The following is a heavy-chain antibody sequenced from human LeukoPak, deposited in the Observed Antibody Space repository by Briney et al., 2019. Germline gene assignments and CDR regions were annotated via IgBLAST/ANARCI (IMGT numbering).Heavy chain of an antibody. CDR2: INHSGST. D-gene: IGHD3-22*01. CDR3: ARRCYYDSSGNNCNYGMDV. Sequence: PSQTLSLTCTVSGGSISSGGSYWSWIRQHPGKGLEWIGEINHSGSTNYNPSLKSRVTISVDTSKNQFSLKLSSVTAADTAVYYCARRCYYDSSGNNCNYGMDVWGQGTTVTVSS. CDR1: GGSISSGGSY. J-gene: IGHJ6*02. V-gene: IGHV4-31*03.